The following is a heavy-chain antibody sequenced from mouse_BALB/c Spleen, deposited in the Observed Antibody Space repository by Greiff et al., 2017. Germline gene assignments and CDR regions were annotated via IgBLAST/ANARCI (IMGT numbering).Heavy chain of an antibody. Sequence: EVQLVESGGGLVQPGGSLRLSCATSGFTFTDYYMSWVRQPPGKALEWLGFIRNKANGYTTEYSASVKGRFTISRDNSQSILYLQMNTLRAEDSATYYCARDTDYYGSSYAMDYWGQGTSVTVSA. CDR3: ARDTDYYGSSYAMDY. D-gene: IGHD1-1*01. V-gene: IGHV7-3*02. CDR2: IRNKANGYTT. CDR1: GFTFTDYY. J-gene: IGHJ4*01.